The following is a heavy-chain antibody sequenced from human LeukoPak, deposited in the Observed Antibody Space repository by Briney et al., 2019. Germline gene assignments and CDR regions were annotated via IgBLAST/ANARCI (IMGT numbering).Heavy chain of an antibody. D-gene: IGHD2-15*01. V-gene: IGHV3-21*01. CDR1: GFTFSSYT. Sequence: GGSLRLSCAASGFTFSSYTMHWVRQAPGKGLEWVASISDTNTYVDYIDSVKGRFTISRDNAMKSLYLQMNSLRAEDTAVYFCARDSLSVDCNDGNCYYDFHYYYMDVWGKGTAVTVSS. CDR2: ISDTNTYV. J-gene: IGHJ6*03. CDR3: ARDSLSVDCNDGNCYYDFHYYYMDV.